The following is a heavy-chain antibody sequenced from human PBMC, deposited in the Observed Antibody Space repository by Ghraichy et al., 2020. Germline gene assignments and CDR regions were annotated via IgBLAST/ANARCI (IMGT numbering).Heavy chain of an antibody. CDR2: INHSGST. CDR3: ARGPIPTALRYFDWYPWYFDY. D-gene: IGHD3-9*01. V-gene: IGHV4-34*01. J-gene: IGHJ4*02. Sequence: SETLSLTCAVYGGSFSGYYWSWIRQPPGKGLEWIGEINHSGSTNYNPSLKSRVTISVDTSKNQFSLKLSSVTAADTAVYYCARGPIPTALRYFDWYPWYFDYWGQGTLVTVSS. CDR1: GGSFSGYY.